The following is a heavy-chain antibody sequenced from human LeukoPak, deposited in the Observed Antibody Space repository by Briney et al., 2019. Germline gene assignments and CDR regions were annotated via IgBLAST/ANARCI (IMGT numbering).Heavy chain of an antibody. CDR1: GFTFSSYG. CDR2: ISYDGSNK. D-gene: IGHD5-18*01. Sequence: GGSLRLSCAASGFTFSSYGMHWVRQAPGKGLEWVAVISYDGSNKYYADSVKGRFTISRDNSKNTLYLQMNSLRAEDTAVYYCAKEYPGYSYGSDYWGQGTLVTVSS. V-gene: IGHV3-30*18. J-gene: IGHJ4*02. CDR3: AKEYPGYSYGSDY.